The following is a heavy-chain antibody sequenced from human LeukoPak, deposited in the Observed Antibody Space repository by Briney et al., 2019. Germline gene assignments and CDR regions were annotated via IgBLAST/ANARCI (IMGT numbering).Heavy chain of an antibody. D-gene: IGHD3-10*01. Sequence: GGSLRLSCEASGFSFSKYAMTWVRQAPGKGLEWVSGMSSSGVSPDYADSVRGRFTISRDNSKDTLILHMDSLRVEDAAIYYCAKVSFDGGVIPYFDSWGQGTAVTVSS. CDR2: MSSSGVSP. J-gene: IGHJ4*02. CDR3: AKVSFDGGVIPYFDS. V-gene: IGHV3-23*01. CDR1: GFSFSKYA.